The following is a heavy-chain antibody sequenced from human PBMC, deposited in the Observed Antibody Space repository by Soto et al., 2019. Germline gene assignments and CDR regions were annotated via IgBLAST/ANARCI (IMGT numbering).Heavy chain of an antibody. CDR1: GFTFSSYS. D-gene: IGHD4-17*01. V-gene: IGHV3-21*01. Sequence: EVPLVESGGGLVKPGGSLRLSCAASGFTFSSYSMNWVRQAPGKGLEWVSSISSSSSYIYYADSVKGRFTISRDNAKNSLYLQMNSLRAEDTAVYYCARDYNYGDYGGHYWGQGTLVTVSS. CDR3: ARDYNYGDYGGHY. J-gene: IGHJ4*02. CDR2: ISSSSSYI.